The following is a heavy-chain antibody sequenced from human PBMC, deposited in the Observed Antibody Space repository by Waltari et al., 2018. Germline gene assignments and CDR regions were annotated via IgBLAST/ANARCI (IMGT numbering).Heavy chain of an antibody. Sequence: QVQLQQWGAGLLKPSETLSLTCAVYGGSFSGYYWSWIRQPPGKGLEWIGEINHSGSTNYNPSLKSRVTISVDTSKNQFSLKLSSVTAADTAVYYCARAPYYDFWSGYQGAFDIWGQGTMVTVSS. CDR3: ARAPYYDFWSGYQGAFDI. V-gene: IGHV4-34*01. CDR2: INHSGST. CDR1: GGSFSGYY. J-gene: IGHJ3*02. D-gene: IGHD3-3*01.